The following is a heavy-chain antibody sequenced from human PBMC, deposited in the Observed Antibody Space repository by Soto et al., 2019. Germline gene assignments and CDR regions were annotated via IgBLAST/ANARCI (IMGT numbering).Heavy chain of an antibody. CDR2: IYYSGST. Sequence: PSXTLSLTFTVSGGSMSSYYWSWIRQPPGKGLEWIGYIYYSGSTNYNPSLKSRVTISVDTSKNQFSLKLSSVTAADTAVYYCARRYGPGFDYWGQGTLVTVSS. CDR3: ARRYGPGFDY. CDR1: GGSMSSYY. J-gene: IGHJ4*02. V-gene: IGHV4-59*08. D-gene: IGHD4-17*01.